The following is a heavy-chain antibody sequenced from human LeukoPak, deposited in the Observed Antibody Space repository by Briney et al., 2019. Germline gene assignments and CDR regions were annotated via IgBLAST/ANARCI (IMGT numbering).Heavy chain of an antibody. Sequence: GGSLRLSCAASGFTFSSYEMNWVRQAPGKGLEWVSYISSSGSTIYYADSVKGRFTISRDNSKNTLYLQMNSLRAEDTAVYYCAKRIQSAMATGYWGQGTLVTVSS. CDR3: AKRIQSAMATGY. CDR2: ISSSGSTI. J-gene: IGHJ4*02. D-gene: IGHD5-18*01. V-gene: IGHV3-48*03. CDR1: GFTFSSYE.